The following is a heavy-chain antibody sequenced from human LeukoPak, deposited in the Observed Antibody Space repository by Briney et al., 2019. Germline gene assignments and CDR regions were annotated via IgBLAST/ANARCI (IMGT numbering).Heavy chain of an antibody. J-gene: IGHJ6*02. Sequence: ASVKVSCKASGYTFTAYYMHWVRQAPGQGLEWMGWINPNSGGTNYAQKFQGRVTMTRDTSISTAYMVLSRLRSDDTAVYYCARGVSITYYYGMDVWGQGTTVTVSS. D-gene: IGHD2/OR15-2a*01. CDR1: GYTFTAYY. CDR3: ARGVSITYYYGMDV. V-gene: IGHV1-2*02. CDR2: INPNSGGT.